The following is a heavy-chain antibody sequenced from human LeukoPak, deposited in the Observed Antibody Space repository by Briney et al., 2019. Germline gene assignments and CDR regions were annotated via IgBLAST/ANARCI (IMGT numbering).Heavy chain of an antibody. CDR1: GFTFSTYW. CDR3: ARDLSGDSGSFP. V-gene: IGHV3-7*04. J-gene: IGHJ5*02. D-gene: IGHD1-26*01. Sequence: PGGSLRLSCAASGFTFSTYWMSWVRQAPGKGLEWMANINQDGSEEYYVHSVQGRFTISRDNARNSLYLQMNSLRAEDTAVYYCARDLSGDSGSFPWGQGTLVTVSS. CDR2: INQDGSEE.